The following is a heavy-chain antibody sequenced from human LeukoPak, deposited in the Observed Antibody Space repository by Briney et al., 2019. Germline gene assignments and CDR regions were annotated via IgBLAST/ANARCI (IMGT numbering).Heavy chain of an antibody. Sequence: SETLSLTCTVSGGSISSYYWSWIRQPPGKGLEWIGYIYYSGSNNYNPSLKSRVTISVDTSKNQFSLKLSSVTAADTAVYYCARHGRGHYDILTGYGFGAFDIWGQGTMVTVSS. D-gene: IGHD3-9*01. J-gene: IGHJ3*02. CDR2: IYYSGSN. V-gene: IGHV4-59*08. CDR1: GGSISSYY. CDR3: ARHGRGHYDILTGYGFGAFDI.